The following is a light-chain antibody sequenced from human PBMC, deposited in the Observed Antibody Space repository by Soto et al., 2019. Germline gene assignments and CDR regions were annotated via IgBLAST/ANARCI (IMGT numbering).Light chain of an antibody. J-gene: IGKJ1*01. CDR3: QHSNNQPLT. Sequence: EIVMTQSPATLSVSPGERATLSCRASQSVSSNLAWYQQKPCQAPRLLISGASTRATGIPARFSGSGSGIEFTLTISSLQSEDFAVYSCQHSNNQPLTFGQGTKVEI. CDR1: QSVSSN. V-gene: IGKV3-15*01. CDR2: GAS.